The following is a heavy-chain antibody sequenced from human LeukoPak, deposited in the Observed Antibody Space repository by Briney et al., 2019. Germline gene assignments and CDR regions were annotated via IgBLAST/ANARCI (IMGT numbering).Heavy chain of an antibody. CDR2: IKGDGSDT. D-gene: IGHD4-17*01. CDR3: VRASTTVPNLLDY. J-gene: IGHJ4*02. Sequence: PGGSLRLSCAASGFTFSSYWMHWVRQTPGKGLVWVSRIKGDGSDTLYADSVKGRFTISRDNSKNTLYLQTSSLGADDTAVYYCVRASTTVPNLLDYWGQGALVSISS. CDR1: GFTFSSYW. V-gene: IGHV3-74*01.